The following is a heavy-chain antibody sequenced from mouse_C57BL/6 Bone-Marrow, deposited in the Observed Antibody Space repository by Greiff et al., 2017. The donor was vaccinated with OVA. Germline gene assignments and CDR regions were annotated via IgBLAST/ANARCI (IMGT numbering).Heavy chain of an antibody. CDR3: AMWRVLPFAY. Sequence: QVQLQQPGAELVKPGASVKVSCKASGYTFTSYWMHWVKQRPGQGLEWIGRIHPSAGGTNYNQKFKGKATLTVDKSSSTAYMQLSSLTSEDSAVYYCAMWRVLPFAYWGQGTLVTVSA. D-gene: IGHD5-1*01. V-gene: IGHV1-74*01. CDR2: IHPSAGGT. CDR1: GYTFTSYW. J-gene: IGHJ3*01.